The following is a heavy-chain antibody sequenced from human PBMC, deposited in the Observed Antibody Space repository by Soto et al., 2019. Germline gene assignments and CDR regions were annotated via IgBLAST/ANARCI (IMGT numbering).Heavy chain of an antibody. D-gene: IGHD2-15*01. J-gene: IGHJ5*02. CDR2: MNPNSGET. CDR1: GDTFTDYD. V-gene: IGHV1-8*01. CDR3: ARVAVAARPRWYNWFDP. Sequence: QEQLVQSGAEVKKPGASMKVSCMTSGDTFTDYDINWVRQATGQGLEWIGWMNPNSGETGYAQKFQGRVTMTRSTSLSTAYLELSSLTSDDTAVYYCARVAVAARPRWYNWFDPWGQGTMVTVSS.